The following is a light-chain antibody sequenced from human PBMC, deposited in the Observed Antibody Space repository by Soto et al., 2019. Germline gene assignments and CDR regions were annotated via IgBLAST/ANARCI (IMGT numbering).Light chain of an antibody. CDR3: QVWASTAEFFV. CDR2: DAT. Sequence: SYELTQPPSVSVAPGQTARITCGGNNIGSKSVHWYKQRPGQAPVAVVFDATDRPSGLPDRISASRSGDTATLTISRVDAGDEADYYCQVWASTAEFFVFGSGTKVTVL. J-gene: IGLJ1*01. CDR1: NIGSKS. V-gene: IGLV3-21*02.